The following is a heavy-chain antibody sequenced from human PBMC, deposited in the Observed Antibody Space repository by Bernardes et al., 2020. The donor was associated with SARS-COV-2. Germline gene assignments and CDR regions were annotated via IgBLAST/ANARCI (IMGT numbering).Heavy chain of an antibody. D-gene: IGHD6-6*01. J-gene: IGHJ6*02. V-gene: IGHV4-34*01. Sequence: SETLSLTCAVYGVSFSGYYWSWIRQPPGKGLEWIGEINHSGSTNYNPSLKSRVTISVDTSKNQFSLSLGSVTAADTAVYYCARGDVYSSLGYYYYYGMDVWGQGTTVTVSS. CDR3: ARGDVYSSLGYYYYYGMDV. CDR2: INHSGST. CDR1: GVSFSGYY.